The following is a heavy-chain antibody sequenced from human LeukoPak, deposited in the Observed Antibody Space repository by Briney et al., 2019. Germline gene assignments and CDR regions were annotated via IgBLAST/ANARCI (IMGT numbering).Heavy chain of an antibody. CDR1: GFTFSSYA. CDR3: AKDQGATRIAVAGSVGYFDY. Sequence: LPGGSLRLPCAASGFTFSSYAMSWVRQAPVRGLEWVSDISGNGDSAYYADSVKGQFTISRDNSKNTLYLQMNSLRAEDTAVYYCAKDQGATRIAVAGSVGYFDYWGQGTLVTVSS. V-gene: IGHV3-23*01. J-gene: IGHJ4*02. CDR2: ISGNGDSA. D-gene: IGHD6-19*01.